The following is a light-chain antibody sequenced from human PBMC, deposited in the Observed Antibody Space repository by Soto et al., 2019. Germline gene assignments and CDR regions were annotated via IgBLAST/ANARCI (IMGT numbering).Light chain of an antibody. V-gene: IGKV3-11*01. Sequence: EIVLTQSPVTLSLSPGERATLSCRASQSVRTYLAWYQVKPGQAPRLLIYDASRLASGVPARFSGSGSGTDFPLTISSLEPEDFALYYCQQRNTWPPITFGQGTRLEIK. CDR3: QQRNTWPPIT. CDR1: QSVRTY. J-gene: IGKJ5*01. CDR2: DAS.